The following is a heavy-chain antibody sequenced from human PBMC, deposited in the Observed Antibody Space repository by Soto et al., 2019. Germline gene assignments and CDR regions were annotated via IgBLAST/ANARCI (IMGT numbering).Heavy chain of an antibody. J-gene: IGHJ6*02. Sequence: GGSLRLSCAASGFTFSSYAMTWVRQAPGKGLAWVSGISGSGGSAYYADSVKGRFTISRDKSKNTLYLQMNSLRAEDTAVYYCAKNRGEEYYYGMDVWGQGTTITVSS. CDR3: AKNRGEEYYYGMDV. CDR2: ISGSGGSA. D-gene: IGHD2-21*01. CDR1: GFTFSSYA. V-gene: IGHV3-23*01.